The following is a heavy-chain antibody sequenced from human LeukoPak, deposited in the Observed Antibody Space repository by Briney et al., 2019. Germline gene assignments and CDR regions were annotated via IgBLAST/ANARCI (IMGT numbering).Heavy chain of an antibody. CDR3: AKSGGCSSTSCYSPYYFDY. Sequence: GRSLRLSCAASGFTFSSYGMHWVRQAPGKGLEWVAVISYDGSNKYYADSVKGRFTISRDNSKNTLYLQMNSLRAEDTAVYYCAKSGGCSSTSCYSPYYFDYWGQGTLVTVSS. CDR1: GFTFSSYG. J-gene: IGHJ4*02. D-gene: IGHD2-2*01. CDR2: ISYDGSNK. V-gene: IGHV3-30*18.